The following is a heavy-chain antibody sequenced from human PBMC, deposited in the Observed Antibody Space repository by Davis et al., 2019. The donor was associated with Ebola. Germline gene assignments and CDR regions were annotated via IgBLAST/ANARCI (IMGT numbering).Heavy chain of an antibody. D-gene: IGHD3-10*01. V-gene: IGHV3-30-3*01. CDR2: ISYDGSNK. CDR1: GFTFSSYA. CDR3: ARDGYYYGSGSLGLDV. J-gene: IGHJ6*02. Sequence: GESLKISCAASGFTFSSYAMHWVRQAPGKGLEWVAVISYDGSNKYYADSVKGRFTISRDNSKNTLYLQMNSLRAEDTAVYYCARDGYYYGSGSLGLDVWGQGTTVTVSS.